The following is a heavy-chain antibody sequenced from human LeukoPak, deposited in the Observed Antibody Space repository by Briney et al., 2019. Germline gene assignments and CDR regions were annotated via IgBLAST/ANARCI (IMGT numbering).Heavy chain of an antibody. V-gene: IGHV3-33*06. Sequence: PGRSLRLSCAASGFTFSSDGMHWVRQAPGKGLEWGAVIWYDGSNKYYADSVRGRFTIARDNSKNTLYLQIHSLRAEDTAVYYCANGDQAYCGGDCYSGAFDIWGQGTMVTVSS. CDR1: GFTFSSDG. D-gene: IGHD2-21*02. CDR2: IWYDGSNK. CDR3: ANGDQAYCGGDCYSGAFDI. J-gene: IGHJ3*02.